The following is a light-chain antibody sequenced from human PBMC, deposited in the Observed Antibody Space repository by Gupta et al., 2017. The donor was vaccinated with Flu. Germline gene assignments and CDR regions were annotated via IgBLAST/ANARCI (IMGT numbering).Light chain of an antibody. Sequence: QSVLTQPPSTSGTPGQRVTISCSGSWSNIGHYDVTWYQQVPGTAPKLLIYNNDQRPLGIPDRFFGSKSGTSASLAISGLRSEDEADYYCASWDDSLSTDWVFGGGTKVTVL. CDR1: WSNIGHYD. J-gene: IGLJ3*02. CDR3: ASWDDSLSTDWV. V-gene: IGLV1-47*01. CDR2: NND.